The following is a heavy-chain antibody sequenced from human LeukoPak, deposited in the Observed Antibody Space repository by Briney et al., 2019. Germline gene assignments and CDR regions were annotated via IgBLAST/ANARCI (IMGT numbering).Heavy chain of an antibody. Sequence: ASVKVSCKASGYTFTSYGISWVRQAPGQGLEWMGWISAYNGNTNYAQKLQGRVTMTTDTPTSTAYMELRSLRSDDTAVYYCARAPRITMIVVVIPQGYDYWGQGTLVTVSS. CDR2: ISAYNGNT. V-gene: IGHV1-18*01. CDR1: GYTFTSYG. D-gene: IGHD3-22*01. CDR3: ARAPRITMIVVVIPQGYDY. J-gene: IGHJ4*02.